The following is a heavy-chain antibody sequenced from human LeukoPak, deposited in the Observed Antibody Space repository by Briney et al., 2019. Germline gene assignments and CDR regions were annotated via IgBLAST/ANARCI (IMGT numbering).Heavy chain of an antibody. Sequence: PGGSLRLSCAASGFSFTSYWMSWVRQAPGKGLEGVANIKQDGSEKFYVDSVKGRFTISRDNVKNSLYLQVNSLRVEDTAVYYCARGDFNDNGDYVDAFDVWGQGTMVTVSS. J-gene: IGHJ3*01. CDR3: ARGDFNDNGDYVDAFDV. CDR1: GFSFTSYW. CDR2: IKQDGSEK. V-gene: IGHV3-7*01. D-gene: IGHD4-17*01.